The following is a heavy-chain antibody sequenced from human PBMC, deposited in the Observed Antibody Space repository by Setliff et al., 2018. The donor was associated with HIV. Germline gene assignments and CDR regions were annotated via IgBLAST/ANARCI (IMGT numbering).Heavy chain of an antibody. CDR2: ISVHNDNS. D-gene: IGHD2-8*02. J-gene: IGHJ4*02. CDR3: ARDVGYCTATSCQTGFDY. CDR1: TNTFLNYG. V-gene: IGHV1-18*01. Sequence: ASVKVSCKASTNTFLNYGISWVRQAPGQGLEGMGWISVHNDNSNYAQRFRDRVTMTTDIPTSTAYMELRGLRSDDTAVYYCARDVGYCTATSCQTGFDYWGQGTLVTVSS.